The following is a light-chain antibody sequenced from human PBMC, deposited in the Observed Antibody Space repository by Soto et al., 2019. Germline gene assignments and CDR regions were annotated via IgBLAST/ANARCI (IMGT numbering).Light chain of an antibody. CDR3: QQYGSSPST. CDR1: QSVGSSY. V-gene: IGKV3-20*01. Sequence: EIVLTQSPGTLSLSPGESATLSCRASQSVGSSYLAWYRQKPGQAPRLLIYGASSRATRIPDRFSGGGSGTDFTLTISRLEPEDFAVYYCQQYGSSPSTFGQGTKVEIK. J-gene: IGKJ1*01. CDR2: GAS.